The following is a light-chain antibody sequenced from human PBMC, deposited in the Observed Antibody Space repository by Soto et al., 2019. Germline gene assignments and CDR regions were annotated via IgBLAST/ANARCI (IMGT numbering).Light chain of an antibody. CDR2: VAS. Sequence: IVLTQSPATPPLSPGERATLSSRASQSVSSSLAWSQQKPGQAPSLLIYVASNRATGIPARFSGSGSGTDFTLTISSLEPDDFAVYYCQQRSDWPSTFGGGTKVQIK. CDR3: QQRSDWPST. J-gene: IGKJ4*01. V-gene: IGKV3-11*01. CDR1: QSVSSS.